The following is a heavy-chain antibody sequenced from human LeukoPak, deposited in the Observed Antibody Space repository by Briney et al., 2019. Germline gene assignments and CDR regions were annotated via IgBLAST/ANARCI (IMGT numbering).Heavy chain of an antibody. Sequence: GGSLRLSCAASGFTFSSYGMHWVRQAPGKGLEWVAVISYDGSNKYYADSVKGRFTISRDNSKNTLYLQMNSLRAEDTAVYYCAKESGDQGYFDYWGQGTLVTVSS. CDR3: AKESGDQGYFDY. D-gene: IGHD7-27*01. CDR2: ISYDGSNK. CDR1: GFTFSSYG. V-gene: IGHV3-30*18. J-gene: IGHJ4*02.